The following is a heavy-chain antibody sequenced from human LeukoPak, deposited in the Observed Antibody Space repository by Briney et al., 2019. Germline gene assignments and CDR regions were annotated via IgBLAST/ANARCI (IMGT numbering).Heavy chain of an antibody. Sequence: PSETLSLTCTVSGGSISSGGYYWSWIRQHPGKGLEWIGYIYYSGSTYYNPSLKSRVTISVDTSKNLFSLKLSSVTAADTAVYYCARWGHIVVVTAGDAFDIWGQGTMVTVSS. CDR3: ARWGHIVVVTAGDAFDI. D-gene: IGHD2-21*02. CDR1: GGSISSGGYY. J-gene: IGHJ3*02. CDR2: IYYSGST. V-gene: IGHV4-31*03.